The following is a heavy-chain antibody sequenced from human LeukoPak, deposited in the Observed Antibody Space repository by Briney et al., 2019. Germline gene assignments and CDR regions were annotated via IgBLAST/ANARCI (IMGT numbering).Heavy chain of an antibody. V-gene: IGHV3-23*01. D-gene: IGHD6-13*01. CDR1: GFTFSNYA. Sequence: GGSLRLSCAASGFTFSNYAMSWVRQAPGKGLEWVSGISGSGGSTYYADSVKGRFTISRDNSKNTLYLQMNSLRAEDAAVYYCAKGSSSYYFAFDIWAKGQWSPSLQ. CDR3: AKGSSSYYFAFDI. CDR2: ISGSGGST. J-gene: IGHJ3*02.